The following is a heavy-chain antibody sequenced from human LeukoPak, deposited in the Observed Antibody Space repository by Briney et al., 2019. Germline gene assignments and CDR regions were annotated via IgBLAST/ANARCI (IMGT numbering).Heavy chain of an antibody. J-gene: IGHJ4*02. Sequence: GRSLRLSCAASGFTFSSYAMHWVRQAPGKGLEWVAVISYDGSNKYYADSVKGRFTISRDNSKNTLYLQMNSLRAEDTAVYYCATKQSDYWGQGTLVTVSS. CDR1: GFTFSSYA. CDR3: ATKQSDY. D-gene: IGHD6-19*01. V-gene: IGHV3-30-3*01. CDR2: ISYDGSNK.